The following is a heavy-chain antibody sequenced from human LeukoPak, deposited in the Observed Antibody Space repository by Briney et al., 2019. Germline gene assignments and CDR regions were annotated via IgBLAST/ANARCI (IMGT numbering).Heavy chain of an antibody. V-gene: IGHV3-23*01. J-gene: IGHJ4*02. CDR1: GFTFSSYA. Sequence: PGGSLRLSCAASGFTFSSYALSWVRQAPGKGLVRVSTISAGGGYTYYADSVKGRFTISRDNSKNTLYLQMSSLRAEDTAVYYCAKIPTSGSGSHYDHGNIDYWGQGTLVTVSS. CDR3: AKIPTSGSGSHYDHGNIDY. D-gene: IGHD3-10*01. CDR2: ISAGGGYT.